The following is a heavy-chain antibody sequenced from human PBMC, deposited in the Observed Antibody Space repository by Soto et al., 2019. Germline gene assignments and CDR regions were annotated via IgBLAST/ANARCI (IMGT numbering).Heavy chain of an antibody. CDR2: IGHDGNLT. CDR3: ARDGSMTISGRDDN. CDR1: GFTFRNYA. D-gene: IGHD3-3*01. Sequence: PGGSLRLSCAASGFTFRNYAMFWVRQPPGKGLEWVAYIGHDGNLTLYADSVKGRFTISRDNSKNTVDLQMSRLRLDDTGSYYCARDGSMTISGRDDNWGQGTLVTVSS. J-gene: IGHJ4*02. V-gene: IGHV3-30*02.